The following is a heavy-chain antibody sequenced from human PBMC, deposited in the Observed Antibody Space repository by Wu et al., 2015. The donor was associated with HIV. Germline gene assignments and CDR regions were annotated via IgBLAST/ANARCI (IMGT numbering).Heavy chain of an antibody. Sequence: QVQLVQSGAEVKKPGASVKVSCKASGYSFTDYYIYWVRQAPGQGLEWMGWINPKNGGTDYARGFQGRLTMTRDTSTTTSYMELRSLKSDDTAIYYCAREGVDAFHPWGQGTLVTVSS. CDR3: AREGVDAFHP. V-gene: IGHV1-2*02. CDR2: INPKNGGT. D-gene: IGHD5-12*01. CDR1: GYSFTDYY. J-gene: IGHJ5*02.